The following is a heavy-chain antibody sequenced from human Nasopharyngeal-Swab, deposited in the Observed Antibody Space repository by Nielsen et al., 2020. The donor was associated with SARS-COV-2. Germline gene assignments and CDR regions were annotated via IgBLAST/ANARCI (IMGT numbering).Heavy chain of an antibody. V-gene: IGHV3-21*01. Sequence: GGSLRLFCVTSGFTFNMYSMHWVRQAPGKGLEWVSSISSSSNYIYYGDSVKGRFTISRDNTQKSLYLEMNSLRVEDTAVYYCARLGTESYHYYSLDVWGQGTTVTVSS. D-gene: IGHD1-1*01. J-gene: IGHJ6*02. CDR1: GFTFNMYS. CDR2: ISSSSNYI. CDR3: ARLGTESYHYYSLDV.